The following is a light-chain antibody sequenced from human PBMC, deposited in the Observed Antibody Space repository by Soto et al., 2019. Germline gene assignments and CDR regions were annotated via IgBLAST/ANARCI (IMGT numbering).Light chain of an antibody. CDR1: SSDVGGYNY. CDR2: DVS. CDR3: SSYTSSSTLV. V-gene: IGLV2-14*01. J-gene: IGLJ1*01. Sequence: QSALTQPASVSGSPGQSITISCTGTSSDVGGYNYVSWYQQHPGKAPKLLIYDVSNRPSGVSNRFSGSKSGNTASLTISGVQAEDEAEYYCSSYTSSSTLVFGTGT.